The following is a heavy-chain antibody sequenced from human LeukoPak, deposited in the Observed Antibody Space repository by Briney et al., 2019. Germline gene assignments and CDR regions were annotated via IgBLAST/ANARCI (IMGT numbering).Heavy chain of an antibody. V-gene: IGHV3-23*01. CDR3: AKALDSSSSPFDY. D-gene: IGHD6-13*01. CDR2: ISGSGGST. Sequence: GGSLRLSCAASGFTFSSYAMSWGRQAPGEGLEWVSAISGSGGSTYYADSVKGRFTISRDNSKNTLYLQMNSLGAEDTAVYYCAKALDSSSSPFDYWGQGTLVTVSS. J-gene: IGHJ4*02. CDR1: GFTFSSYA.